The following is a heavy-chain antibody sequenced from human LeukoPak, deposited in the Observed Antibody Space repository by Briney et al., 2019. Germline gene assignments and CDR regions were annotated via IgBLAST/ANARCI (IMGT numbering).Heavy chain of an antibody. J-gene: IGHJ6*03. V-gene: IGHV1-18*01. Sequence: ASVKVSCKASGYMFTIYGISWVRQAPGQGVEWMGWISVHSGNTKYAQKFQGRVTMTTDTSTSTAYMELRSLRSDDTAVYYCARARNPLDYYYYMDVWGKGTTVTVSS. CDR2: ISVHSGNT. CDR1: GYMFTIYG. CDR3: ARARNPLDYYYYMDV.